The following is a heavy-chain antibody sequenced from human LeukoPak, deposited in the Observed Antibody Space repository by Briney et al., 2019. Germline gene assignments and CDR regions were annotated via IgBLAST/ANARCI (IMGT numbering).Heavy chain of an antibody. CDR3: AREEYGAYLDH. D-gene: IGHD4-17*01. V-gene: IGHV3-20*04. Sequence: VGSLRLSCAASGFTFDDYGMSWVRQAPGKGLKGVSGINWNGGSTGYADSVKGRFTISRDNAKDSLYLQMNSLRAEDPVLYYCAREEYGAYLDHWRQGTLVTVSS. J-gene: IGHJ4*02. CDR1: GFTFDDYG. CDR2: INWNGGST.